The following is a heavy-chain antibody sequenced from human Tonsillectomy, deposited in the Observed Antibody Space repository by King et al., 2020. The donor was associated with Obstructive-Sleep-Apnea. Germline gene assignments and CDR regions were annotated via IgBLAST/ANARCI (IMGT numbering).Heavy chain of an antibody. Sequence: VQLVESGGGLVQPGGSLRLSCAASGFTFSSYSMNWVRQAPGKGLEWVSYISSSSSTIYYADSVKGRFTISRDNAENSLYLQMNSLRAEDTAVYYCAGVGGQLLLAEYFQNWGQGTLVTVSS. CDR1: GFTFSSYS. J-gene: IGHJ1*01. D-gene: IGHD2-15*01. CDR3: AGVGGQLLLAEYFQN. V-gene: IGHV3-48*04. CDR2: ISSSSSTI.